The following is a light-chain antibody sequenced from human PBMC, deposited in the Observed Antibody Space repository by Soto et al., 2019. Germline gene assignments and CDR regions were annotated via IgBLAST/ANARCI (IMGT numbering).Light chain of an antibody. CDR1: QSVSSN. J-gene: IGKJ4*01. Sequence: EIVMTQSPATLSVSPGERATLSCRVSQSVSSNLAWYQQKPGQGPRLLIYGASTRATGIPARFSGSGSGTEFTLTISSLQSEDFAVYYCQQYNNWPPLTFGGGTKVEIK. CDR2: GAS. CDR3: QQYNNWPPLT. V-gene: IGKV3-15*01.